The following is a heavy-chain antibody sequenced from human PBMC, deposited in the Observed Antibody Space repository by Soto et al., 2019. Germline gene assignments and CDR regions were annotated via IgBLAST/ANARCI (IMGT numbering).Heavy chain of an antibody. J-gene: IGHJ6*02. Sequence: HVQLVESGGGVVQPGRSLRLSCAVSGFTFSAYAMHWVRQAPGKGLEWLSLISSDGINKYYADSVKGRFTISRDISENTLFLQMNSLRAEDTAVYFCARDYSLYDYYKYYEMDVWGQGTTVTVSS. CDR3: ARDYSLYDYYKYYEMDV. CDR1: GFTFSAYA. V-gene: IGHV3-30-3*01. CDR2: ISSDGINK. D-gene: IGHD6-13*01.